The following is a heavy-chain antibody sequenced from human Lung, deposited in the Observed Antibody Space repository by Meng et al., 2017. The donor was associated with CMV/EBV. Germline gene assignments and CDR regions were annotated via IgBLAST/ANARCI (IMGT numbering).Heavy chain of an antibody. CDR1: GYFFTGHF. CDR3: ARAQDTTSADYYNYGIDV. D-gene: IGHD1-14*01. V-gene: IGHV1-2*02. Sequence: ASVXVSXXASGYFFTGHFVHWVRQAPGQGLEWMGWINPNSGGTKYTQKFQGRVTMTRDTSISTVYMELSGLRSDDTAMYYCARAQDTTSADYYNYGIDVWGQGTTVTVSS. J-gene: IGHJ6*02. CDR2: INPNSGGT.